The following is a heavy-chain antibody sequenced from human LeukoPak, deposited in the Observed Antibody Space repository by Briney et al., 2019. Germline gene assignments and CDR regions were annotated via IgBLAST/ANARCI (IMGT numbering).Heavy chain of an antibody. CDR1: GYTFANYG. D-gene: IGHD2-2*01. V-gene: IGHV1-18*01. Sequence: ASVKVSCKASGYTFANYGITWVRQAPGQGLEWMGWTSAYHGITNYAQKLLGRVTMTTDTSTSTAYMELRSLRSDDTAVFYCARDLALYCSTTSCQDAFDIWGQGTMVTVSS. CDR2: TSAYHGIT. J-gene: IGHJ3*02. CDR3: ARDLALYCSTTSCQDAFDI.